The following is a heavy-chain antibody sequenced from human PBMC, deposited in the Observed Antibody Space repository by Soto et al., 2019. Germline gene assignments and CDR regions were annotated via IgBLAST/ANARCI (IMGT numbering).Heavy chain of an antibody. D-gene: IGHD6-19*01. CDR1: GGSISSYY. V-gene: IGHV4-59*01. CDR2: IYYSGST. CDR3: ARVISPGIAVAGGMNYYYYMDV. Sequence: PSETLSLTCTVSGGSISSYYWSWIRQPPGKGLEWIGYIYYSGSTNYNPSLKSRVTISVDTSKNQFSLKLSSVTAADTAVYYCARVISPGIAVAGGMNYYYYMDVWGKGTTVTVSS. J-gene: IGHJ6*03.